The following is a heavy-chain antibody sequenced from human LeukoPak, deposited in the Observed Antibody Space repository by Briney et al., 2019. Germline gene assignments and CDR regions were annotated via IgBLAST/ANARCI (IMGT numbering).Heavy chain of an antibody. D-gene: IGHD3-3*01. V-gene: IGHV3-30-3*01. CDR3: AEGTKYDFWSGPHGGFDY. Sequence: PGRSLRLSCAASGFTFSSYAMHWVRQAPGKGLEWVAVISYDGSNKYYADSVKGRFTISRDNSKNTLYLQMNSLRAEDTAVYYCAEGTKYDFWSGPHGGFDYWGQGTLVTVSS. CDR1: GFTFSSYA. J-gene: IGHJ4*02. CDR2: ISYDGSNK.